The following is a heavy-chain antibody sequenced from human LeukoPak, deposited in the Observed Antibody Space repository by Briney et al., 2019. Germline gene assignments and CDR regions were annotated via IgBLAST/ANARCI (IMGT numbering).Heavy chain of an antibody. Sequence: PSETLSLTCTVSGGSISGYYWNWIRQPPGKGLEWIGYIYYSGSTNYNPSLKSRVTISVDTSKDQFSLKLSSVTAADTAVYYCARQGESSSSSRRAFDIWGQGTMVTVSS. CDR1: GGSISGYY. CDR3: ARQGESSSSSRRAFDI. CDR2: IYYSGST. D-gene: IGHD6-6*01. V-gene: IGHV4-59*08. J-gene: IGHJ3*02.